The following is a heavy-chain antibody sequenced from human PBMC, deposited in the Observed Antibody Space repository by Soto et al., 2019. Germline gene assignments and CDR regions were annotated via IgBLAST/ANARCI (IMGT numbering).Heavy chain of an antibody. D-gene: IGHD3-10*01. Sequence: GGSLRLSCAASGFTFSSYSMNWVRQAPGKGLEWVSYISSSSSTIYYADSVKGRFTISRDNAKNSLYLQMNSLRAEDTAVYFCARVLLWFGELYYYYMDVWGKGTTVTVSS. V-gene: IGHV3-48*01. CDR3: ARVLLWFGELYYYYMDV. J-gene: IGHJ6*03. CDR1: GFTFSSYS. CDR2: ISSSSSTI.